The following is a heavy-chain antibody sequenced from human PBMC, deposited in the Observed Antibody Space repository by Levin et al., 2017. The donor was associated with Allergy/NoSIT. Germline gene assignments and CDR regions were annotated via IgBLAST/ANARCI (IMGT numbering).Heavy chain of an antibody. D-gene: IGHD6-19*01. J-gene: IGHJ6*03. CDR3: ARVSSPLRGSSGLAPGYYYYYMDV. V-gene: IGHV1-69*13. Sequence: SVKVSCKASGGTFSSYAISWVRQAPGQGLEWMGGIIPIFGTANYAQKFQGRVTITADESTSTAYMELSSLRSEDTAVYYCARVSSPLRGSSGLAPGYYYYYMDVWGKGTTVTVSS. CDR1: GGTFSSYA. CDR2: IIPIFGTA.